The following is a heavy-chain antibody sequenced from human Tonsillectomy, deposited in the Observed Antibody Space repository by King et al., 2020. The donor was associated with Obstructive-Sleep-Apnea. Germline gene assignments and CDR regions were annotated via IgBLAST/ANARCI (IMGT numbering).Heavy chain of an antibody. CDR1: GFTFSTYA. J-gene: IGHJ4*02. CDR3: AEDAGADIAGARVFDY. D-gene: IGHD2-15*01. Sequence: VQLVESGGGLVQPGGSLRLSCAASGFTFSTYAMSWVRQAPGKGLEWVSAISGGGGITNYADSVKGRFTISRDNSKATLHLQMNSLRVEDTAVYYCAEDAGADIAGARVFDYWGQGTLVTVSS. V-gene: IGHV3-23*04. CDR2: ISGGGGIT.